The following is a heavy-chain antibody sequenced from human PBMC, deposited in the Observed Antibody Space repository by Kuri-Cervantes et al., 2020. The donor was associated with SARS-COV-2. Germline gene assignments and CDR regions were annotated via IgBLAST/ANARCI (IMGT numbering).Heavy chain of an antibody. Sequence: SETLSLTCTVSGGSISSGGYYWSWIRQHPGKGLEWIGYIYYSGSTYYNPSPKSRVTISVDTSKNQFSLKLSSVTAADTAVYYCASQNSGSSDFDYWGQGTLVTVSS. V-gene: IGHV4-31*03. CDR3: ASQNSGSSDFDY. CDR1: GGSISSGGYY. D-gene: IGHD1-26*01. J-gene: IGHJ4*02. CDR2: IYYSGST.